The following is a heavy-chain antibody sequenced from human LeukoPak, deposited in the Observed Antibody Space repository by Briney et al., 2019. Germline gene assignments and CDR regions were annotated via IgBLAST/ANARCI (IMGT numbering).Heavy chain of an antibody. J-gene: IGHJ6*02. D-gene: IGHD3-10*01. CDR3: ARGLRNYGSGSFRMYGMDV. V-gene: IGHV4-34*01. CDR2: INHSGST. CDR1: GGSFSGYY. Sequence: PSETLSLTCAVYGGSFSGYYWSWIRQPPGKGLEWIGEINHSGSTNYNPSLKSRVTISVDTSKNQFSLKLSSVTAADTAVYYCARGLRNYGSGSFRMYGMDVWGQGTTVTVSS.